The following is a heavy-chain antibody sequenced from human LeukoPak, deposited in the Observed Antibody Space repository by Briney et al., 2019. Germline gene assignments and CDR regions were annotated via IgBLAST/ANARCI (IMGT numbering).Heavy chain of an antibody. J-gene: IGHJ5*02. CDR3: GKDGGQYSSGPEFDP. V-gene: IGHV3-23*01. CDR2: ISGGGERT. Sequence: GGSLRLSCAASGIAFSNTAMNWARQSPGRGLEWVSAISGGGERTFYADSVKGRFTISGDNSKNMVYLQMNSLRADDTAIYYCGKDGGQYSSGPEFDPRGQGALVTVSS. D-gene: IGHD6-19*01. CDR1: GIAFSNTA.